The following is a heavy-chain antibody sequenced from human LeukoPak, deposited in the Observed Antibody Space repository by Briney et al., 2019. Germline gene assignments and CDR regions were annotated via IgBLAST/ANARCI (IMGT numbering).Heavy chain of an antibody. CDR2: INPNSGGT. D-gene: IGHD2-2*02. J-gene: IGHJ4*02. CDR3: ARARGYCSSTSCYSPPSY. V-gene: IGHV1-2*02. CDR1: GYTFTGYY. Sequence: GASVKVSCKASGYTFTGYYMHWVRQAPGQGLEWMGWINPNSGGTNYAQKFQGRVTMTRDTSISTAYMELSRLRSDDTAVYYRARARGYCSSTSCYSPPSYWGQGTLVTVSS.